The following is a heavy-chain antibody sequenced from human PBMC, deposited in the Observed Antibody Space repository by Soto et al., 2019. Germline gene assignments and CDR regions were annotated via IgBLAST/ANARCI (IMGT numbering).Heavy chain of an antibody. V-gene: IGHV6-1*01. CDR2: TYYRSKWYK. CDR3: ARGAVADYSRVFDY. J-gene: IGHJ4*02. CDR1: GDSVSSNSAA. D-gene: IGHD6-19*01. Sequence: PSQTLSLTCAISGDSVSSNSAAWNWIRQSPSRGLEWLGRTYYRSKWYKDYEVSVKSRITINLDTSKNQVSLQLNSVTPEDTAVYYCARGAVADYSRVFDYWGQGTLVTVSS.